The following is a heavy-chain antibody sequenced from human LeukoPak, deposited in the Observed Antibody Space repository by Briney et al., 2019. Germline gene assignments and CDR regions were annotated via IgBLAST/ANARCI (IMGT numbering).Heavy chain of an antibody. Sequence: PGGSLRLFCAASGFTFSSYAMNWVRQAPGKGLEWVSAISGSGGSTYYADSVKGRFTISRDNSKNTLYLQMNSLRAEDTAVYYCAKQGVQQLVGGDYWGQGTLVTVSS. CDR1: GFTFSSYA. J-gene: IGHJ4*02. CDR3: AKQGVQQLVGGDY. CDR2: ISGSGGST. V-gene: IGHV3-23*01. D-gene: IGHD6-13*01.